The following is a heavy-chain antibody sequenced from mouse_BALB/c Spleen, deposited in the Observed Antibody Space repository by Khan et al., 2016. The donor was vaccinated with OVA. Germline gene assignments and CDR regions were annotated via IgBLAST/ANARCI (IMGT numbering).Heavy chain of an antibody. D-gene: IGHD2-1*01. CDR1: GFTFSDYY. V-gene: IGHV5-4*02. J-gene: IGHJ3*01. CDR2: ISDGGSYT. Sequence: EVELVESGGGLVKPGGSLKLSCAASGFTFSDYYIYWVRQTPEKRLEWVATISDGGSYTYYPDSVKGRFTISRDDAKNNLYLQLSSLKSEDTAIYYGERSYYGNPVSYWGQGTLVTVSA. CDR3: ERSYYGNPVSY.